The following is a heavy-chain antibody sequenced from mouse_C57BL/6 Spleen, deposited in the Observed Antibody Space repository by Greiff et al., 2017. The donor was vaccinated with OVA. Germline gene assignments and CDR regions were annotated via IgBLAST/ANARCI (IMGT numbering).Heavy chain of an antibody. V-gene: IGHV1-55*01. D-gene: IGHD2-5*01. CDR2: IYPGSGST. Sequence: VQLQQPGAELVKPGASVKMSCKASGYTFTSYWITWVKQRPGQGLEWIGDIYPGSGSTNYNAKFKSKATLTVDTSSSTAYMQLSSLTSEDSAVDYCARGAYYSNYLDYWGQGTTLTVSS. CDR1: GYTFTSYW. CDR3: ARGAYYSNYLDY. J-gene: IGHJ2*01.